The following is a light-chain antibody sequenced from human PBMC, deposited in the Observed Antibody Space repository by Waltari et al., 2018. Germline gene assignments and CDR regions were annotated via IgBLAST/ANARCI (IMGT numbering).Light chain of an antibody. CDR1: QSISSE. CDR3: HQCTSYAWT. J-gene: IGKJ1*01. Sequence: IQMTQSTATLSASRGDRVTITCRASQSISSELALYQQKPGKSPKLMIYKASSLESGVPLRFSGSGSATEFTLTIIRLQPDDFATNYSHQCTSYAWTFGQGTKVEIK. V-gene: IGKV1-5*03. CDR2: KAS.